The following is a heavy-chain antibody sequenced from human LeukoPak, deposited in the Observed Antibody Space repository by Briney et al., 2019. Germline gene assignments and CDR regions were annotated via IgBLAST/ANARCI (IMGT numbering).Heavy chain of an antibody. V-gene: IGHV4-59*01. D-gene: IGHD1-14*01. Sequence: SETLSLTCTVSGGSISSYYWSWIRQPPGKGLEWIGYIYYSGSTNYNPSLKSRVTISVDTSKDQFSLKLSSVTAADTAVYYCARNLPGDAFDIWGQGTMGTVSS. J-gene: IGHJ3*02. CDR3: ARNLPGDAFDI. CDR1: GGSISSYY. CDR2: IYYSGST.